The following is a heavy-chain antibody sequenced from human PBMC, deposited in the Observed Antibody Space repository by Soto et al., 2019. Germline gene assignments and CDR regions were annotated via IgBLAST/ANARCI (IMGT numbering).Heavy chain of an antibody. CDR3: AKDGPYCSSTSCYKVTFDY. V-gene: IGHV3-23*01. D-gene: IGHD2-2*02. J-gene: IGHJ4*02. CDR1: GFTFSSYA. CDR2: ISGSGGST. Sequence: GGSLRLSCAASGFTFSSYAMSWVHQAPGKGLEWVSAISGSGGSTYYADSVKGRFTISRDNSKNTLYLQMNSLRAEDTAVYYCAKDGPYCSSTSCYKVTFDYWGQGTLVTVSS.